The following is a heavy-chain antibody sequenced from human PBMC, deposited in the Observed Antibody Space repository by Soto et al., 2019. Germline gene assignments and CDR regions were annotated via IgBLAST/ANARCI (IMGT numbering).Heavy chain of an antibody. CDR1: GGSFSGYY. CDR2: INHSGST. CDR3: ARLPHYSSRNYYYYGMDV. J-gene: IGHJ6*02. D-gene: IGHD6-13*01. V-gene: IGHV4-34*01. Sequence: KASETLSLTCAVYGGSFSGYYWSWIRQPPGKGLEWIGEINHSGSTNYNPSLKSRVTISVDTSKNQFSLKLSSVTAADTAVYYCARLPHYSSRNYYYYGMDVWGQGTTVTVSS.